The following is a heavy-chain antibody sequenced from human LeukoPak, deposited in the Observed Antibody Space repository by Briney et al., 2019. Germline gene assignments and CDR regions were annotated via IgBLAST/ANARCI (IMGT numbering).Heavy chain of an antibody. J-gene: IGHJ3*02. CDR2: ISGSGGST. D-gene: IGHD4-17*01. Sequence: GGSLRLSCAASGFTFSSYAMSWVRQAPGKGLEWVSAISGSGGSTYYADSVKGRFTISRDHSKNTLYLQMNSLRAEDTAVYYCAKDSMNYGDYIYGAFDIWGQGTMVTVSS. V-gene: IGHV3-23*01. CDR3: AKDSMNYGDYIYGAFDI. CDR1: GFTFSSYA.